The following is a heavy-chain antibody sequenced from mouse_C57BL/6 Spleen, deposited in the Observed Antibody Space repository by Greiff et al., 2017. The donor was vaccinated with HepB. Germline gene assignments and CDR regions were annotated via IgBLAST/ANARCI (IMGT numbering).Heavy chain of an antibody. CDR2: INPNNGGT. CDR1: GYTFTDYY. J-gene: IGHJ2*01. D-gene: IGHD2-4*01. Sequence: EVQLQQSGPELVKPGASVKISCKASGYTFTDYYMNWVKQSHGKSLEWIGDINPNNGGTSYNQKFKGKATLTVDKSSSTAYMELRSRTSEDSAVYYCASPSYYDYDDRYFDYWGQGTTLTVSS. V-gene: IGHV1-26*01. CDR3: ASPSYYDYDDRYFDY.